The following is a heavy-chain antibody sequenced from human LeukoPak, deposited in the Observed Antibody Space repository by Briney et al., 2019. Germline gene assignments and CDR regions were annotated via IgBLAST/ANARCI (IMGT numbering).Heavy chain of an antibody. CDR2: ISYDGSNK. Sequence: GGSLRLSCAASGFTFSSYAMHWVRQAPGKGLEWVALISYDGSNKHYADSVKGRFTISRDNSKNTLYLQMNSLRAEDTALYYCARDQPRAGVLATIRRSFTTLAYWGLGTLVTVSS. J-gene: IGHJ4*02. CDR1: GFTFSSYA. CDR3: ARDQPRAGVLATIRRSFTTLAY. D-gene: IGHD5-12*01. V-gene: IGHV3-30*04.